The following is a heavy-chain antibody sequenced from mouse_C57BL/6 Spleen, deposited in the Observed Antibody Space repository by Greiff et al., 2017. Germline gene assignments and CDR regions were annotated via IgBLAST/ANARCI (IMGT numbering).Heavy chain of an antibody. V-gene: IGHV1-64*01. CDR2: IHPNSGST. D-gene: IGHD1-1*01. CDR3: ASYYGSSLGY. CDR1: GYTFTSYW. J-gene: IGHJ2*01. Sequence: QVQLKQPGAELVKPGASVKLSCKASGYTFTSYWMHWVKQRPGQGLEWIGMIHPNSGSTNYNEKFKSKATLTVDKSSSTAYMQLSSLTSEDSAVYYCASYYGSSLGYWGQGTTLTVSS.